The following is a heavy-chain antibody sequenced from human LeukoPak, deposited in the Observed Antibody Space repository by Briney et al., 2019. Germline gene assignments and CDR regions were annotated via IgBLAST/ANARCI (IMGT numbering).Heavy chain of an antibody. J-gene: IGHJ6*03. V-gene: IGHV3-48*01. Sequence: GGSLRLSCAASGFTFSSYSMNWVRQAPGKGLEWVSYISSSSSTIYYADSVKGRFTISRDNAKNSLYLQMNSLRAVDTAVYYCARGLRDYYYYMDVWGKGTTVTVSS. CDR1: GFTFSSYS. CDR3: ARGLRDYYYYMDV. CDR2: ISSSSSTI.